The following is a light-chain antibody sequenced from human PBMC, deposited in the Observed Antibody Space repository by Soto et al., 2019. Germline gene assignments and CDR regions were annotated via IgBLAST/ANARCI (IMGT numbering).Light chain of an antibody. Sequence: IQMTQSPSTLSASVGDRVAITWRASQSIGIWLAWYQKKPGKAPRFLIYKASTLQTGVPSRFSGSGSGTEFTLTISSLQPDDFATYYCQQYNDYSWTFGQGTKVEIK. V-gene: IGKV1-5*03. CDR2: KAS. CDR3: QQYNDYSWT. CDR1: QSIGIW. J-gene: IGKJ1*01.